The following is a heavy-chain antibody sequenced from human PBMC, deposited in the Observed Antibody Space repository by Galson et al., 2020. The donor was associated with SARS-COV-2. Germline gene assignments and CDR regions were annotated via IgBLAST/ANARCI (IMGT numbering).Heavy chain of an antibody. CDR1: GFTFSTSY. D-gene: IGHD6-19*01. Sequence: GGSLRLSCAASGFTFSTSYMSWVRQAPGKGLEWLSDIGGGSDVIKYADSVKGRFTISRDNAKNSLYLQMNSLRDEDTAVYYCAGWYLRFWGQGTLVTVSS. CDR2: IGGGSDVI. V-gene: IGHV3-48*02. J-gene: IGHJ4*02. CDR3: AGWYLRF.